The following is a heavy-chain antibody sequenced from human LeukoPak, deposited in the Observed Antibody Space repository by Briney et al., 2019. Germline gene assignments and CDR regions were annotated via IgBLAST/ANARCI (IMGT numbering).Heavy chain of an antibody. CDR2: INHSGST. Sequence: PSETLSLTCGVYVGSFSGYSWSWIRQPPGKGLEWIGEINHSGSTNYNPSLKSRVTISIDTSKNQFSLKLSSVTAADTAVYYCARGLGIFGVSWFDPWGQGTLVTVSS. D-gene: IGHD3-3*01. CDR1: VGSFSGYS. CDR3: ARGLGIFGVSWFDP. J-gene: IGHJ5*02. V-gene: IGHV4-34*01.